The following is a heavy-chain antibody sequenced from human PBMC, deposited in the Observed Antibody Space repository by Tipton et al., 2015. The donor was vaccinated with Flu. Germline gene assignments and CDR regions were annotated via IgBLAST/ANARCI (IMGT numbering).Heavy chain of an antibody. CDR2: ISTSSAYI. CDR1: GITLSGHS. V-gene: IGHV3-21*04. J-gene: IGHJ4*02. D-gene: IGHD4-17*01. Sequence: SLRLSCVASGITLSGHSVSWVRQAPGKGLEWVSSISTSSAYIYYADSVKGRFTISRDNAKNSLYLQMNSLRVEDTALYYCAKAIDYGPSYYFDYWGQGTLVTVSS. CDR3: AKAIDYGPSYYFDY.